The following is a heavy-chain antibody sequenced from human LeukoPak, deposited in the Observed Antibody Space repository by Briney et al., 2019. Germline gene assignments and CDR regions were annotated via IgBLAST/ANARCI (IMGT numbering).Heavy chain of an antibody. CDR2: ISDSGTT. V-gene: IGHV4-59*12. Sequence: SETLSLTCSVSNASISNYYWSWIRQSPGKGLEWIGCISDSGTTNYNPSLKSRVTISVDTSKNQFSLDLSSVTAADTAVYYCARDLVYCSGGSCYSNNWFDPWGQGTLVTVSS. J-gene: IGHJ5*02. CDR1: NASISNYY. D-gene: IGHD2-15*01. CDR3: ARDLVYCSGGSCYSNNWFDP.